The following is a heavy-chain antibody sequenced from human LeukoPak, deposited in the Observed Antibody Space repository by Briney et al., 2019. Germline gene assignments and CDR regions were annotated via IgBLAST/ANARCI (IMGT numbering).Heavy chain of an antibody. CDR3: SRHLLSSSYYYYYYYMDV. CDR2: IYYSGST. J-gene: IGHJ6*03. D-gene: IGHD6-6*01. V-gene: IGHV4-39*01. Sequence: SETLSLTCTVSGGSITSSGYYWGWIRQPPGKGLEWFGSIYYSGSTYYSPSLKSRVTISVDTSKNQFSLKLSSVIAADTAVYYCSRHLLSSSYYYYYYYMDVWGKGTTVTVSS. CDR1: GGSITSSGYY.